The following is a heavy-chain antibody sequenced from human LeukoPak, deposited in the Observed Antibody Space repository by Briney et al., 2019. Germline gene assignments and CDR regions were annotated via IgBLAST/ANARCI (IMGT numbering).Heavy chain of an antibody. CDR2: MNPNSGNT. CDR1: GYTFTSYD. Sequence: GASVKVSCKASGYTFTSYDINWVRQATGQGLEWMGWMNPNSGNTGYAQKFQGRVTITRNTSISTAYMELSSLRSEDTAVYYCARAGVPSLAGLDAFDIWGQGTMVTVSS. J-gene: IGHJ3*02. CDR3: ARAGVPSLAGLDAFDI. D-gene: IGHD6-13*01. V-gene: IGHV1-8*03.